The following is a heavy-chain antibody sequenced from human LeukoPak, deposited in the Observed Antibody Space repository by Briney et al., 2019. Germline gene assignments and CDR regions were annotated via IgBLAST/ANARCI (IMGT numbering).Heavy chain of an antibody. CDR3: ARGGECGSCDGFDM. Sequence: SETLSLTCAVKGGPFSSNYWIWTRHPPGKGLEWSGDFYHSGSTNFNPSLKGRVTISVETFKNQFPLKLSSANIGGTAVYYCARGGECGSCDGFDMWGQGIMVTVSS. CDR1: GGPFSSNY. J-gene: IGHJ3*02. V-gene: IGHV4-34*01. D-gene: IGHD2-15*01. CDR2: FYHSGST.